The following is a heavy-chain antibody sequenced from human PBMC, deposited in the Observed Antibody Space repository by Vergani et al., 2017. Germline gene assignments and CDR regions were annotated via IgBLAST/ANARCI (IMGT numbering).Heavy chain of an antibody. J-gene: IGHJ5*02. CDR2: INPNSGGT. D-gene: IGHD6-19*01. Sequence: QVQLVQSGAEVKKPGASVKVSCKASGYTFTGYYMHWVRQAPGQGLEWMGWINPNSGGTNYAQKFQGRVTMTRDTSISTAYMELSRLRSDDTAVYYCAREYSSGWTPRDNWFDPWGQGTLVTVSS. CDR1: GYTFTGYY. CDR3: AREYSSGWTPRDNWFDP. V-gene: IGHV1-2*02.